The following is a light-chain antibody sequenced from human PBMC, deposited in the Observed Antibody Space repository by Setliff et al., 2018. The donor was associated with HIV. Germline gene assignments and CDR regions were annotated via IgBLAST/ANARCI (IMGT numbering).Light chain of an antibody. CDR1: SSDVGGYNY. V-gene: IGLV2-14*01. Sequence: QSALTQPASVSGSPGQSITISRTGTSSDVGGYNYVCWYQQHPGKAPKLMIYEVSNRPSGVSNRFSGSKSGNTASLTISGLQAEDEADYYCTSYTSSSTLVFGGGTKVTVL. J-gene: IGLJ3*02. CDR3: TSYTSSSTLV. CDR2: EVS.